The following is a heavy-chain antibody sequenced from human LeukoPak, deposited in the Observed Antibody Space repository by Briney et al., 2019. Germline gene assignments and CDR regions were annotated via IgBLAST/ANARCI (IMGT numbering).Heavy chain of an antibody. V-gene: IGHV3-48*01. CDR1: GFTFSSYS. CDR3: AVGYTALSY. D-gene: IGHD5-18*01. J-gene: IGHJ4*02. CDR2: ISSSSSTI. Sequence: GGSLRLSCAASGFTFSSYSMSWVRQAPGKGLEWVSYISSSSSTIYYADSVKGRFTISRDNAKNSLYLQMNSLRAEDTAVYYCAVGYTALSYWGQGTLVTVSS.